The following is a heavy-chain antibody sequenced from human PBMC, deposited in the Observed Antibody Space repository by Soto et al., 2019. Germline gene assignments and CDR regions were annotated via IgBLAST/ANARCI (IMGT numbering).Heavy chain of an antibody. V-gene: IGHV1-46*01. CDR3: AKDVSNWAFGY. CDR1: GYTFTTYH. J-gene: IGHJ4*02. Sequence: QVQLVQSGAEVKEPGASVKVSCKASGYTFTTYHLHWVRQAPGQGLDCMGIIYPSGGGTRYAQKFQGRLTMTRDTSTSTLYMELSRLRSEDTAVYYCAKDVSNWAFGYWGQGTHVTVSS. CDR2: IYPSGGGT. D-gene: IGHD6-13*01.